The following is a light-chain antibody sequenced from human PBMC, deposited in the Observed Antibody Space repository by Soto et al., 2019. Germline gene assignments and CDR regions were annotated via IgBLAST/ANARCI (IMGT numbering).Light chain of an antibody. CDR1: QSVSSN. CDR2: GAS. J-gene: IGKJ3*01. V-gene: IGKV3D-15*01. Sequence: EIVMTQSPATLSVSPGERATLSCRASQSVSSNLVWYQQKPGQAPRLLISGASTRATGIPARFSGSGSGTEFTLTISSLQSEDFALYYCQQYNNWPPLAFGPGTKVDIK. CDR3: QQYNNWPPLA.